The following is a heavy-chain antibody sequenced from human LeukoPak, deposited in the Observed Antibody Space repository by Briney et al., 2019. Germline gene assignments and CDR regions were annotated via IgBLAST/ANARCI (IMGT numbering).Heavy chain of an antibody. CDR2: INQDGSET. CDR3: ARFGSGRQFHYLDF. V-gene: IGHV3-7*01. Sequence: GGSLRLSCEVSGFSFVGHWMTWVRQAPGKGLEWVANINQDGSETYYVDSVEGRFTISRANPKNSLYLQMNSLRAEDTALYYCARFGSGRQFHYLDFWGQGALVSVSS. CDR1: GFSFVGHW. J-gene: IGHJ4*02. D-gene: IGHD3-10*01.